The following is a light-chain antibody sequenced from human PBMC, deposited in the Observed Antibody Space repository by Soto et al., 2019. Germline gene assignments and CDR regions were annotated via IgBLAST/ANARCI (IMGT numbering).Light chain of an antibody. J-gene: IGKJ1*01. V-gene: IGKV1-33*01. Sequence: DIQMTQSPSSLSASVGDRVTITCQASQDITNSLNWYQQKPGKAPKLLIYDASNLETGVPSRFSGSGTWTDFTFTISSLQPEDVATYDCQQYDNLPQSTFGQGTKVEI. CDR3: QQYDNLPQST. CDR2: DAS. CDR1: QDITNS.